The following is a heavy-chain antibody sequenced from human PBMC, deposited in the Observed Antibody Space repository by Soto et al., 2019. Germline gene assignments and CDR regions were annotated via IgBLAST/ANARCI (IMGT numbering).Heavy chain of an antibody. D-gene: IGHD4-17*01. CDR1: GGSISSSSYY. J-gene: IGHJ5*02. Sequence: QLQLQESGPGLVKPSETLSLTCTVSGGSISSSSYYWGWIRQPPGKGLEWIGSIYYSGSTYYNPSLKSRVTISGDTSKNQFSLKLSSVTAADTAVYYCAIQGGGDYVGVRVLTWFDPWGQGTLVTVSS. V-gene: IGHV4-39*01. CDR3: AIQGGGDYVGVRVLTWFDP. CDR2: IYYSGST.